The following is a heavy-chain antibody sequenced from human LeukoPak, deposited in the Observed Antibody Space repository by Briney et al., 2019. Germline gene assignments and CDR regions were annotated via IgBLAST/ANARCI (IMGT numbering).Heavy chain of an antibody. D-gene: IGHD3-22*01. V-gene: IGHV3-74*01. CDR1: GFTFSSYW. CDR2: INSDGSST. CDR3: ARTLYYDSSGYVDY. J-gene: IGHJ4*02. Sequence: GGSLRLSCAASGFTFSSYWMHWVRQAPRKGLVWVSRINSDGSSTSYADSVKGRFTISRDNAKNTLYLQMNSLRAEDTAVYYCARTLYYDSSGYVDYWGQGTLVTVSS.